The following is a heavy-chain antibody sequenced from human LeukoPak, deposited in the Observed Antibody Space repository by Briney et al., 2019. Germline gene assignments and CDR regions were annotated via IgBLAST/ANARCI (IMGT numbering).Heavy chain of an antibody. CDR1: GYTFTGYY. CDR2: INPNSGGT. Sequence: ASVKVSCKASGYTFTGYYMHWVRRAPGQGLEWMGWINPNSGGTNYAQKFQGRVTMTRDTSISTAYMELSRLRSDDTAVYYCARAGVRGVVDWFDPWGQGTLVTVSS. D-gene: IGHD3-10*01. J-gene: IGHJ5*02. V-gene: IGHV1-2*02. CDR3: ARAGVRGVVDWFDP.